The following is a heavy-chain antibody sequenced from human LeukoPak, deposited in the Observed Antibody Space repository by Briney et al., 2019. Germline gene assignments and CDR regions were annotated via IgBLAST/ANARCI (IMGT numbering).Heavy chain of an antibody. CDR3: TSGLSVRRSNNTPVDY. V-gene: IGHV3-30*02. CDR2: IRYDGSNK. J-gene: IGHJ4*02. Sequence: GGSLRLSCAASGFTFSSYGMHWVRQAPGKGLEWVAFIRYDGSNKYYADSVKGRFTISRDNSKNTLYLQMNSLKTEDTAVYYCTSGLSVRRSNNTPVDYWGQGTLVTVSS. D-gene: IGHD1-1*01. CDR1: GFTFSSYG.